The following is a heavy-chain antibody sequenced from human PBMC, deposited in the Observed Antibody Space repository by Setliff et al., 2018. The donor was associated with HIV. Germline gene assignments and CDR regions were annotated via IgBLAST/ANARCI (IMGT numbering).Heavy chain of an antibody. CDR3: VRRATAAEVFDY. CDR2: LRTGTGDT. J-gene: IGHJ4*02. D-gene: IGHD6-13*01. CDR1: GYTFTSYS. Sequence: ASVKVSCKASGYTFTSYSMHWVRQAPGQRLAWMGWLRTGTGDTSYSVKFQGRLTITSDTSSNTAYMELSNLRSEDTAVYYCVRRATAAEVFDYWGQGTLVTVSS. V-gene: IGHV1-3*04.